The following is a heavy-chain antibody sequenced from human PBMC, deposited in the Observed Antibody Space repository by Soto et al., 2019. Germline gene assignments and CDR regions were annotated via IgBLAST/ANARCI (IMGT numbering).Heavy chain of an antibody. J-gene: IGHJ4*02. CDR3: AKDWDIVVVPAAG. Sequence: EVPLLESGGGLVQPGGSLRLSCAASGFTFSSYAMSWVRQAPGKGLEWVSAISGSGGSTYYADSVKGRFTISRDNSKNTLYLQMNSLRAEDTAVYYCAKDWDIVVVPAAGWGQGTLVTVSS. D-gene: IGHD2-2*01. CDR2: ISGSGGST. CDR1: GFTFSSYA. V-gene: IGHV3-23*01.